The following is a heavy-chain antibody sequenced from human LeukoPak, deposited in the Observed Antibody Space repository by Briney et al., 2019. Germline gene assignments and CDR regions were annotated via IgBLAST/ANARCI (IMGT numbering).Heavy chain of an antibody. CDR1: GYSFTSYW. CDR2: IYPGDSDT. CDR3: ARGATTRDAFDI. D-gene: IGHD1-1*01. V-gene: IGHV5-51*01. Sequence: GESLQISCKGSGYSFTSYWIGWVRQLPGKGLEWMGIIYPGDSDTRYSPSIQGQVTMSADKSITTAYLQWSSLKGSDTAMYYCARGATTRDAFDIWGQGTMVTVSS. J-gene: IGHJ3*02.